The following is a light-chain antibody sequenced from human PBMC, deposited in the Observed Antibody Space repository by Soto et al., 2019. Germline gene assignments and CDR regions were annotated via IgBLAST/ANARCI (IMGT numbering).Light chain of an antibody. CDR2: GAS. CDR3: QQYGSSPPVT. Sequence: EIVLTQSPGTLSLSPGERATLSCRASQSVSSSYLARDQQKPGQAPRLLIYGASGRATGIPDRFSGSGSGTDFTLTIIILEPEDSAVYYCQQYGSSPPVTFGQGTRLEIK. CDR1: QSVSSSY. V-gene: IGKV3-20*01. J-gene: IGKJ5*01.